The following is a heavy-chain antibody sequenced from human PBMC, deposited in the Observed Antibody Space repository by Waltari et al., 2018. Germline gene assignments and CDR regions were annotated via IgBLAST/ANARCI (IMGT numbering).Heavy chain of an antibody. J-gene: IGHJ4*02. CDR3: AYRYSDNGK. Sequence: EVQLVESGGGLAKPGESLRLSCAASGFPSSSAWLNWVRQAPGKGLEWVGHIRSKTDGGTTDYAAPVRGRFTISRDDSKNTLSLQMDSLKAEDTAVYYCAYRYSDNGKWGQGTLVTVSS. CDR1: GFPSSSAW. V-gene: IGHV3-15*01. CDR2: IRSKTDGGTT. D-gene: IGHD5-12*01.